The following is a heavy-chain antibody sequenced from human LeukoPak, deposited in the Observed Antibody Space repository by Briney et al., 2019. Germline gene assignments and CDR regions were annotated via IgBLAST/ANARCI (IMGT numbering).Heavy chain of an antibody. Sequence: SQTLSLTCTVSGGSISSGGYYRSWIRQHPGKGLEWIGYIYYSGSTYYNPSLKSRVTISVDTSKNQFSLKLSSVTAADTAVYYCARVCTSCYEGKWYFDLWGRGTLVTVSS. D-gene: IGHD2-2*01. CDR2: IYYSGST. CDR1: GGSISSGGYY. J-gene: IGHJ2*01. V-gene: IGHV4-31*03. CDR3: ARVCTSCYEGKWYFDL.